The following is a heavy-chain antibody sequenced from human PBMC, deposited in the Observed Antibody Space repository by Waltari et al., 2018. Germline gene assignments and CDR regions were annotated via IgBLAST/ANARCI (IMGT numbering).Heavy chain of an antibody. CDR2: SYYSWST. Sequence: QLQLQESGPGLVKPSETLSLTCTVSGGSISSSSYYWGWIRQPPGKGLEWIGSSYYSWSTYSNPSLKSRVTISVDTSKNQFSLKRSAVTAADTAVYYCARVHYYDSSGYQRYFQHWGQGTLVTVSS. D-gene: IGHD3-22*01. V-gene: IGHV4-39*07. CDR3: ARVHYYDSSGYQRYFQH. J-gene: IGHJ1*01. CDR1: GGSISSSSYY.